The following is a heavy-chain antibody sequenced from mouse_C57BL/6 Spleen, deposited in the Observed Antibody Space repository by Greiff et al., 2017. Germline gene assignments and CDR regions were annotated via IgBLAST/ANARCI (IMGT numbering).Heavy chain of an antibody. Sequence: VQLVESGPGLVQPSQSLSITCTVSGFSLTSYGVHWVRQSPGKGLEWLGVIWSGGSTDYYAAFISRLSISKDNSKSQVFFKMNSLQADETAIYYCARNYGWGYFDVWGTGTTVTVSS. V-gene: IGHV2-2*01. CDR3: ARNYGWGYFDV. CDR2: IWSGGST. D-gene: IGHD1-1*02. CDR1: GFSLTSYG. J-gene: IGHJ1*03.